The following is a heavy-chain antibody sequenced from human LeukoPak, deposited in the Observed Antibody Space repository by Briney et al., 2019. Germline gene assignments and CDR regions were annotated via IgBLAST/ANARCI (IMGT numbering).Heavy chain of an antibody. D-gene: IGHD3-9*01. CDR2: ISGGGGGT. Sequence: PGGSLRLSCAASGFTFTTYAMGWVRQSPGKGLEWVSSISGGGGGTYYAEFVKGRFTISRDNSKNTLYLQMNSLRAEDTAVYYCAKFYDILTGYFHHWGRGPLVSVSS. V-gene: IGHV3-23*01. J-gene: IGHJ4*02. CDR1: GFTFTTYA. CDR3: AKFYDILTGYFHH.